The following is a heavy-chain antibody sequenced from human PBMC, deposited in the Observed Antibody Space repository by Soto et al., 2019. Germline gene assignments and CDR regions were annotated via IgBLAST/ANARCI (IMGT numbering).Heavy chain of an antibody. CDR3: SGLRRWGGVTSDRAFDI. CDR1: GFTFSSYA. J-gene: IGHJ3*02. CDR2: ISGSGGST. D-gene: IGHD3-16*01. Sequence: EAQLLESGGDLVQPGGSLRLSCAASGFTFSSYAMSWVRQAPGKGLEWVSAISGSGGSTYYADSVKGRFTISRDNSKNTVFLQMSSMRADDTALYYCSGLRRWGGVTSDRAFDIWGQGRLVTVSS. V-gene: IGHV3-23*01.